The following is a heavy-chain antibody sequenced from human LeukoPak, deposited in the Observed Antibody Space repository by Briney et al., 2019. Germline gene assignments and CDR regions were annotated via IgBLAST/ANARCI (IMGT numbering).Heavy chain of an antibody. CDR1: GGSISSYY. V-gene: IGHV4-59*08. D-gene: IGHD5-18*01. CDR3: ARYSYGGPLDY. J-gene: IGHJ4*02. CDR2: IYYSGST. Sequence: PSETLSLTCTVSGGSISSYYWSWIRQPPGKGLEWIGYIYYSGSTNYNPSLKGRVTISVDTSKNQFSLKLSSVTAADTAVYYCARYSYGGPLDYWGQGTLVTVSS.